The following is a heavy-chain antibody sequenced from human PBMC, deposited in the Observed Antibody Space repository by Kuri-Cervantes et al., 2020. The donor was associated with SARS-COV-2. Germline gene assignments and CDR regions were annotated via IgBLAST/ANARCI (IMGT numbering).Heavy chain of an antibody. D-gene: IGHD5-18*01. J-gene: IGHJ4*02. CDR2: ISSSGSTI. CDR3: ARGSLYDRQLWFYY. Sequence: GESLKISCAASGFTFSGHWIHWVRQAPGKGLVWVSYISSSGSTIYYADSVKGRFTISRDNAKNSLYLQMNSLRAEDTAVYYCARGSLYDRQLWFYYWGQGTLVTVSS. V-gene: IGHV3-48*04. CDR1: GFTFSGHW.